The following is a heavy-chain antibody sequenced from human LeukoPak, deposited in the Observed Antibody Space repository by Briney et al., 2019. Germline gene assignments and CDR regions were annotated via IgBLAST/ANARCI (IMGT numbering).Heavy chain of an antibody. D-gene: IGHD1-26*01. CDR1: GFTFSSYS. V-gene: IGHV3-21*01. Sequence: GGSLSLSCAASGFTFSSYSMNWVRQAPGKGLEWVSSISSSSDYIYYADSVKGRFTMSRDNAKNSLYLQMNSLRAEDTAMYYCAREGIVGATLLSNWFDPWGQGTLVTVSS. CDR3: AREGIVGATLLSNWFDP. J-gene: IGHJ5*02. CDR2: ISSSSDYI.